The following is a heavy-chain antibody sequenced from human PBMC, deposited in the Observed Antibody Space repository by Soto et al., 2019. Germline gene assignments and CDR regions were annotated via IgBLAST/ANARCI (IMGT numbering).Heavy chain of an antibody. CDR3: VREPGWVPMFSHDY. D-gene: IGHD3-10*02. J-gene: IGHJ4*02. CDR2: IDSAGNIA. Sequence: GGSLRLSCAASGFTFNRYWMHWVRQAPGEGLVWVSCIDSAGNIASYADSVKGRFTISRDNAKDTLYLQMSSLRAEDTAVYYCVREPGWVPMFSHDYWGQGTLVTVSS. CDR1: GFTFNRYW. V-gene: IGHV3-74*01.